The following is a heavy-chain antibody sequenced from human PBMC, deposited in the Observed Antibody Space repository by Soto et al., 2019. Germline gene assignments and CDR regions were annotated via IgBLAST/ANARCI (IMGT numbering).Heavy chain of an antibody. V-gene: IGHV5-10-1*01. CDR1: GYSFTSYW. J-gene: IGHJ6*02. Sequence: ESLKISCKGSGYSFTSYWISWVRQMPGKGLEWMGRIDPSDSYTNYSPSFQGHVTISADKSISTAYLQWSSLKASDTAMYYCARLKGIAARPSYYYYGMDVWGQGTTVTVSS. CDR2: IDPSDSYT. D-gene: IGHD6-6*01. CDR3: ARLKGIAARPSYYYYGMDV.